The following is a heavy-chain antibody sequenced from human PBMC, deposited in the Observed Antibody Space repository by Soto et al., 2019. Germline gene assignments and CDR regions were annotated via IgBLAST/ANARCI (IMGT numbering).Heavy chain of an antibody. CDR2: IGAYDGKT. Sequence: ASVKVSCKTSGYPFNTYGINWVRQAPGQGLELMGWIGAYDGKTMYAEKFQGRVTMTTDTSTSTAYMELRSLRSDDTAIYYCASDTPEFWTSYWLDPWGQGTPVTVYS. D-gene: IGHD3-3*01. CDR3: ASDTPEFWTSYWLDP. CDR1: GYPFNTYG. J-gene: IGHJ5*02. V-gene: IGHV1-18*01.